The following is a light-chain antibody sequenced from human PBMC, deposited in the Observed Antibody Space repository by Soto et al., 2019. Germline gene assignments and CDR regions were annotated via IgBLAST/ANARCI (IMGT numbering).Light chain of an antibody. V-gene: IGKV3-15*01. CDR2: GAS. J-gene: IGKJ1*01. CDR1: QSVHSR. Sequence: EIVMTQSPAALSVSPGDAATLSCRASQSVHSRLAWYQQKPGQAPRLLIYGASTRASGIPARFRGSGSGTEFTLTISSLQCEDFAVYYCQQYDDWPPWTFGPGTKVEIK. CDR3: QQYDDWPPWT.